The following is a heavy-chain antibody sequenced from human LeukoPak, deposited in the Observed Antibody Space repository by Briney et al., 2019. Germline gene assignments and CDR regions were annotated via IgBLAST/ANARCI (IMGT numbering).Heavy chain of an antibody. CDR3: ARHRTSGWGLDY. J-gene: IGHJ4*02. CDR2: VYYSGST. CDR1: GGSMSIYS. Sequence: SETLSLTCTVSGGSMSIYSWGWIRQPPGEGLEWIGFVYYSGSTNYNPSLKSRVTISVDTSKNQFSLKVNSVTAADTAVYYCARHRTSGWGLDYWGQGTLVTVSS. V-gene: IGHV4-59*08. D-gene: IGHD6-19*01.